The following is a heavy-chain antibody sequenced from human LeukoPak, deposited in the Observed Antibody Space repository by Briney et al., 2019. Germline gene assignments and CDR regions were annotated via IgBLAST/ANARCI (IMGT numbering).Heavy chain of an antibody. CDR1: GFTVSSNY. V-gene: IGHV3-21*01. CDR3: ARDRLRLGELSLPLDY. CDR2: ISSSSSYI. J-gene: IGHJ4*02. Sequence: GGSLRLSCAASGFTVSSNYMSWVRQAPGKGLEWVSSISSSSSYIYYADSVKGRFTISRDNAKNSLYLQMNSLRAEDTAVYYCARDRLRLGELSLPLDYWGQGTLVTVSS. D-gene: IGHD3-16*02.